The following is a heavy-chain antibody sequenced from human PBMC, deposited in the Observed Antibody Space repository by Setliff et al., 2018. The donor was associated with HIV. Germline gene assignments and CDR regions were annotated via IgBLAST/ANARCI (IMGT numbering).Heavy chain of an antibody. J-gene: IGHJ4*02. Sequence: PSETLSLTCSVSYSSLTSNNFYWGWIRQPPGRGLEWIGNIYYTGTTYYNSSLKSRVRISVDTSTNQFSLNVTPVAAADTAVYYCARGNYYNMWADPFDYWGQGTLVTVSS. CDR3: ARGNYYNMWADPFDY. CDR1: YSSLTSNNFY. D-gene: IGHD3-10*01. V-gene: IGHV4-39*07. CDR2: IYYTGTT.